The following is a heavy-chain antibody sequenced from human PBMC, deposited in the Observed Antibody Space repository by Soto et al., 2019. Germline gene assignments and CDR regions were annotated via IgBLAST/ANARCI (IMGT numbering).Heavy chain of an antibody. CDR3: AGGGGGLYDFWSGNRPDYYGMDV. V-gene: IGHV4-31*03. CDR2: IYYSGST. CDR1: GGSISSGGYY. Sequence: PSETLSLTCTVSGGSISSGGYYWSWIRQHPGKGLEWIGYIYYSGSTYYNPSLKSRLTISLDTSKNQFSLKLNSVTAADTAVYYCAGGGGGLYDFWSGNRPDYYGMDVWGQGTTVTVSS. D-gene: IGHD3-3*01. J-gene: IGHJ6*02.